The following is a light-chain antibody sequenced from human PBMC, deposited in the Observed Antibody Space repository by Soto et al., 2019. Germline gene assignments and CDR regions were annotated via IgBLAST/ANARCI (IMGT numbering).Light chain of an antibody. V-gene: IGLV1-44*01. J-gene: IGLJ3*02. Sequence: QSALTQAPSASGTPGQRVTISCSGSSSNIGSNTVNWYQQRPGTAPKLLIYSNNQRPSGVPDRFSGSKSGTSASLAISGLQSEDEADYYCATWDDSLDAQVFGGGTKLTVL. CDR2: SNN. CDR3: ATWDDSLDAQV. CDR1: SSNIGSNT.